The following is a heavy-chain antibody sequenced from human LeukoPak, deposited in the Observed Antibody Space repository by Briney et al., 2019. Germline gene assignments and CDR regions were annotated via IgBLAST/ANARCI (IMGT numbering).Heavy chain of an antibody. CDR3: ARDELYTVTTEHFDY. CDR1: GFTFSSYA. Sequence: GGSLRLSCAASGFTFSSYAMHWVRQAPGKGLEWVAVISYDGSNKYYADSVKGRFTISRDNSKNTLYPQMNSLRAGDTAVYYCARDELYTVTTEHFDYWGQGTLVTVSS. D-gene: IGHD4-11*01. V-gene: IGHV3-30-3*01. J-gene: IGHJ4*02. CDR2: ISYDGSNK.